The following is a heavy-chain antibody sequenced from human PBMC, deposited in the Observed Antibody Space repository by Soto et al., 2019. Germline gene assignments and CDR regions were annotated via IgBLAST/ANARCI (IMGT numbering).Heavy chain of an antibody. CDR2: INHSGST. D-gene: IGHD3-10*01. CDR3: ARGHSGVRGVITYYYYYGMDV. CDR1: GGSFSGYY. J-gene: IGHJ6*02. V-gene: IGHV4-34*01. Sequence: SETLSLTCAFYGGSFSGYYLSWIRQPPGKGLEWVGEINHSGSTNYNPSLKSRVTISVDTSKNQFSLKLSSVTAADTAVYYCARGHSGVRGVITYYYYYGMDVWGQGTTVTVSS.